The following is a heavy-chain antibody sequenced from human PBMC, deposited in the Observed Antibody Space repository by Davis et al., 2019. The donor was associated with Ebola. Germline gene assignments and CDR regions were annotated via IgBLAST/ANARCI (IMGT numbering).Heavy chain of an antibody. V-gene: IGHV1-3*01. Sequence: ASVPVSRQASGYTFPSYAMHWVRQAPGQRLEWMGWINAGNGNTKYSQKFQGRVTITRDTSASTAYMELSSLRSEDTAVYYCASGAYDFWSGYPNNWFDPWGQGTLVTVSS. CDR3: ASGAYDFWSGYPNNWFDP. CDR1: GYTFPSYA. D-gene: IGHD3-3*01. J-gene: IGHJ5*02. CDR2: INAGNGNT.